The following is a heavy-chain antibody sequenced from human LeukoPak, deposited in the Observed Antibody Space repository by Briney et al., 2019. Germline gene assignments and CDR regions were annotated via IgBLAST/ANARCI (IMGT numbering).Heavy chain of an antibody. CDR1: GFTFSSYG. J-gene: IGHJ6*03. CDR3: AKDCITGTAYYYYMDV. Sequence: PGRSLRLSCAASGFTFSSYGMHWVRQAPGKGLEWVAVISYDGSNKYYADSVKGRFTISRDNSKNTLYLRMNSLRAEDTAVYYCAKDCITGTAYYYYMDVWGKGTTVTVSS. CDR2: ISYDGSNK. V-gene: IGHV3-30*18. D-gene: IGHD1-7*01.